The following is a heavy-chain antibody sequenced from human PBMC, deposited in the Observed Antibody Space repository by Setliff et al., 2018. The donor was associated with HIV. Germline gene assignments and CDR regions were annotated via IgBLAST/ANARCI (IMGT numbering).Heavy chain of an antibody. CDR1: GGSINRSNYY. D-gene: IGHD3-9*01. CDR2: ISYTGST. Sequence: PSETLSLTCIVPGGSINRSNYYWGWIRQPPGKGLEWIGTISYTGSTYYDPSLKSRVTISLDTSKNQFFLKLSSVTAPDTAIYYCARQTWEYYDTLTGYYRSPKNFDSWGQGTLVTVSS. J-gene: IGHJ5*01. CDR3: ARQTWEYYDTLTGYYRSPKNFDS. V-gene: IGHV4-39*01.